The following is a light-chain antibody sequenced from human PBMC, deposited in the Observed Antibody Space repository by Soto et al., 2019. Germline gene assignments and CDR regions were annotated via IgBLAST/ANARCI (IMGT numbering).Light chain of an antibody. Sequence: EIVLTQSPGTLSLSPGERATLFCRASQSVSSTYLDWYQQIPGQAPRRLIYGASSRATGIPDRFSGSGSGTDFTLTISRLEPEDFAVYYCQQYGSSPRTFGQGTKVDIK. J-gene: IGKJ1*01. CDR2: GAS. V-gene: IGKV3-20*01. CDR1: QSVSSTY. CDR3: QQYGSSPRT.